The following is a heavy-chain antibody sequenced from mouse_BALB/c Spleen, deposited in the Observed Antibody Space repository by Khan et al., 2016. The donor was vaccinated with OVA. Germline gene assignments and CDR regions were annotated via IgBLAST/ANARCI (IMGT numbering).Heavy chain of an antibody. J-gene: IGHJ2*01. CDR3: ARRGYWGLGYFDY. V-gene: IGHV1-55*01. D-gene: IGHD3-1*01. CDR2: IYPGSGST. Sequence: QVQLQQSGAELVKPGTSLKLSCKASGYNFTSYWINWVKLRPGQGLEWIGNIYPGSGSTNYNEKFKSKATLTVDTSSSTADMQLSSLASEDSALYYSARRGYWGLGYFDYWGQGTTLTVSS. CDR1: GYNFTSYW.